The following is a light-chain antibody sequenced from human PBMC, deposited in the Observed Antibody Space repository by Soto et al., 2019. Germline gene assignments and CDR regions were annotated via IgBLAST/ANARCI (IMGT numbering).Light chain of an antibody. V-gene: IGLV2-8*01. Sequence: QSVLTQPPFASGSPGQSVTISCTGTSSDVGGYNYVSWYQQHPGKAPKLMIYEVSKRPSGVPDRFSGSKSGNTASLTVSGLQTEDEADYYCSSYAGSTHVVFGGGTKVTVL. J-gene: IGLJ2*01. CDR1: SSDVGGYNY. CDR2: EVS. CDR3: SSYAGSTHVV.